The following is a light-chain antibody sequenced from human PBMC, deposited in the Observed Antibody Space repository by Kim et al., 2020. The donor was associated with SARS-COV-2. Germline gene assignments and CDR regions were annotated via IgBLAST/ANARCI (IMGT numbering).Light chain of an antibody. CDR3: QQSYSIPLT. CDR1: QRISTF. CDR2: SAS. J-gene: IGKJ4*01. V-gene: IGKV1-39*01. Sequence: DIQMTQSPSSLSASVGDRVTIACRASQRISTFLNWYQQKPGKAPNLLIYSASNLQSGVPSRFSGSGSGTDFTLIITSLQPEDFATYYCQQSYSIPLTFGGGTKLEI.